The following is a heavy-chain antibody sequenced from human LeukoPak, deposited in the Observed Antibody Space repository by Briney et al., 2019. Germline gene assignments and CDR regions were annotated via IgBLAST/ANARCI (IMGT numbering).Heavy chain of an antibody. CDR3: ARDQVYYYGMGV. Sequence: SETLSLTCAVSGGSISSGGYSWSWIRQPPGKGLEWIGYIYYSGSTYYNPSFKSRVTISVDTSKNQFSLKLSSVTAADTAVYYCARDQVYYYGMGVWGQGTTVTVSS. J-gene: IGHJ6*02. CDR2: IYYSGST. CDR1: GGSISSGGYS. V-gene: IGHV4-31*11.